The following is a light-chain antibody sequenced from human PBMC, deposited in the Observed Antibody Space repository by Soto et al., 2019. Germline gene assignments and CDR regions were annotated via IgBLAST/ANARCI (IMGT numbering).Light chain of an antibody. CDR1: NSDVGSYNL. V-gene: IGLV2-14*02. CDR2: EVT. J-gene: IGLJ1*01. Sequence: QSVLTQPASVSGSPRQSITISCTGTNSDVGSYNLVSWFQQHPGKAPKLVIYEVTKRPSGVSTRFSGSKSGNTASLTISGLQAEDEADYHCSSYSSSGTLFVFGTGTKLTVL. CDR3: SSYSSSGTLFV.